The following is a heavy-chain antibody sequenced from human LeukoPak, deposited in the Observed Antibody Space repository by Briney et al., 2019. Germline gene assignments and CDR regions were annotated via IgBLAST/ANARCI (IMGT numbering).Heavy chain of an antibody. CDR1: GFTFTSYD. CDR2: TTTSGVTT. V-gene: IGHV3-23*01. Sequence: GGSLRLSCAASGFTFTSYDMSWVRQAPGKGLEWVSGTTTSGVTTYYADSVKGRLTTSRDNSKSTLYLQMNSLRAEDTAVYYCATYGSGSYYRRVFDYWGQGTLVTVSS. CDR3: ATYGSGSYYRRVFDY. D-gene: IGHD3-10*01. J-gene: IGHJ4*02.